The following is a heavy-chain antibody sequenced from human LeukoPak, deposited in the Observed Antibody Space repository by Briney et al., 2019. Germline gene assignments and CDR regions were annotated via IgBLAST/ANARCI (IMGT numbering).Heavy chain of an antibody. CDR1: GDSVSSNSAA. CDR2: TYYRSKWYN. J-gene: IGHJ4*02. Sequence: SQTLSLTCAISGDSVSSNSAAWHWTRHSPSRGLEWLGRTYYRSKWYNDYAVSVKSRITINPDTSKNQFSLQLNSVTPEDTAVYYCARDRLGQQLVRGFDYWGQGTLVTVSS. D-gene: IGHD6-13*01. CDR3: ARDRLGQQLVRGFDY. V-gene: IGHV6-1*01.